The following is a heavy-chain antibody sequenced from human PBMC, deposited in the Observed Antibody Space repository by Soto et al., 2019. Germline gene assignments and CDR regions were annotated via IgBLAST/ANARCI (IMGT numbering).Heavy chain of an antibody. J-gene: IGHJ6*02. D-gene: IGHD3-22*01. CDR3: ARDTRYSSGPHYYYYGMDV. Sequence: VASVKVSCKASGYTFTSYYMHWVRQAPGQGLEWMGIINPSGGRKSYAQKFQGRVTMTRDTSTSTVYMELSSLRSEDTAVYYCARDTRYSSGPHYYYYGMDVWGQGTTVTVSS. CDR2: INPSGGRK. V-gene: IGHV1-46*01. CDR1: GYTFTSYY.